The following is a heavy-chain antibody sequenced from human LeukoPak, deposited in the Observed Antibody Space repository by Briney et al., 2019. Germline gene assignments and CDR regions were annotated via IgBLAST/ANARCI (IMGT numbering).Heavy chain of an antibody. Sequence: TGGSLRLSCAASGFTFSDYNMNWVRQAPGKGPEWVSYINGFSSAIYYADSVKGRFTISRENAKNSLSLQMHSLRAEDTAVYYCAKVELEGLWFGELNLPADYWGQGTLVTVSS. V-gene: IGHV3-48*01. CDR1: GFTFSDYN. CDR3: AKVELEGLWFGELNLPADY. CDR2: INGFSSAI. D-gene: IGHD3-10*01. J-gene: IGHJ4*02.